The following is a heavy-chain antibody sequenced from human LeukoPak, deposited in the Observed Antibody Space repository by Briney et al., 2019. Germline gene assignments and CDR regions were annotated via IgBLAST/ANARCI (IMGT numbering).Heavy chain of an antibody. Sequence: PGGSLRLSCAASGFSVSNNYMSWVRQAPGKGLEWVSVIYSGGSTYYADSVKGRVAISRDNSKNTVFLQMNSVRAEDTAVYYCARDSAGYSNWFDPWGQGTLVTVSS. J-gene: IGHJ5*02. CDR2: IYSGGST. V-gene: IGHV3-66*01. CDR3: ARDSAGYSNWFDP. CDR1: GFSVSNNY. D-gene: IGHD1-26*01.